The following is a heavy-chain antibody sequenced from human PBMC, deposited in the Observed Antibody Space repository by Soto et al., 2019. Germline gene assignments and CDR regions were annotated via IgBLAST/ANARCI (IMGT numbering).Heavy chain of an antibody. CDR3: ARDYVGAYCSSTSCYSDYYYGMDV. J-gene: IGHJ6*02. CDR2: ISSSSSTI. Sequence: GGPLRLSCAASGFTFSSYSMNWVRQAPGKGLEWVSYISSSSSTIYYADSVKGRFTISRDNAKNSLYLQMNSLRAEDTAVYYCARDYVGAYCSSTSCYSDYYYGMDVWGQGTTVTVSS. CDR1: GFTFSSYS. D-gene: IGHD2-2*01. V-gene: IGHV3-48*01.